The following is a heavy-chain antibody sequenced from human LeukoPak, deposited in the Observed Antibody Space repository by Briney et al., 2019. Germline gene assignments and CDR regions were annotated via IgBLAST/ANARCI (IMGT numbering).Heavy chain of an antibody. CDR3: ARTHLWLSGDAFDI. CDR2: ISAYNGNT. J-gene: IGHJ3*02. D-gene: IGHD5-18*01. CDR1: GYTLTNYG. V-gene: IGHV1-18*01. Sequence: ASVKVSCKASGYTLTNYGISWVRQAPGQGLEWMGWISAYNGNTNYAQKFQGRITMTTDTSTSTAYMELRSLRSDDTAVYYCARTHLWLSGDAFDIWGQGTMVTVSS.